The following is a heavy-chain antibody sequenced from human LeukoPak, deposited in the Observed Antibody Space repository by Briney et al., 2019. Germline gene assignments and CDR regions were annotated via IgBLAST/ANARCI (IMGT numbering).Heavy chain of an antibody. V-gene: IGHV3-53*04. CDR3: ARGPRFSSGHAFDI. CDR1: GFTVSSNY. Sequence: GGSLRLSCAASGFTVSSNYMSWVRQAPGKGLEWVSVIYSGGSTYYADSVKGRFTISRHNSKNTLYLQMNSLRAEDTAVHYCARGPRFSSGHAFDIWGQGTMVTVSS. J-gene: IGHJ3*02. CDR2: IYSGGST. D-gene: IGHD6-25*01.